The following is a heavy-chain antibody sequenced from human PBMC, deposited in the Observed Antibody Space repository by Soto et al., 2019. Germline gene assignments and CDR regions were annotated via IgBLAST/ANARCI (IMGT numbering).Heavy chain of an antibody. CDR3: ARDRSFCSGGSCYSWFDP. CDR1: GGTFSSYA. CDR2: IIPIFGTA. J-gene: IGHJ5*02. Sequence: SVKVSCKDSGGTFSSYAISWVRQAPGQGLEWMGGIIPIFGTANYAQKFQGRVTITADESTSTAYMELSSLRSEDTAVYYCARDRSFCSGGSCYSWFDPWGQGTLVTVSS. D-gene: IGHD2-15*01. V-gene: IGHV1-69*13.